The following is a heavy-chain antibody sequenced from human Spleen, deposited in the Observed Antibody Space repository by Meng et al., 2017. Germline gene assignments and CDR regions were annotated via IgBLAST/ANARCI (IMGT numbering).Heavy chain of an antibody. V-gene: IGHV4-34*01. D-gene: IGHD4-11*01. Sequence: GVAGWLKPLGSLSLPGVSSVGSLSDYYWSWSRQPLGKGLEWIGEINHSGGTNYNPSLESRATISVDTSQNNLSLKLSSVTAADSAVYYCARGPTTMAHDFDYWGQGTLVTVSS. CDR3: ARGPTTMAHDFDY. CDR2: INHSGGT. J-gene: IGHJ4*02. CDR1: VGSLSDYY.